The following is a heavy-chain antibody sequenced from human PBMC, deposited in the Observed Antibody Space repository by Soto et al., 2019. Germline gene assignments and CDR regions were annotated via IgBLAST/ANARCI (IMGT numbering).Heavy chain of an antibody. CDR1: GYTFTSYD. D-gene: IGHD3-3*01. CDR3: AVWRRRNYDFWSGSVDY. CDR2: MNPNSGNT. Sequence: ASVKVSCKASGYTFTSYDINWVRQATGQGREWMGWMNPNSGNTGYAQKFQGRVTMTRNTSISTAYMELSSLRSEDTAVYYCAVWRRRNYDFWSGSVDYWGQGTMVTVYS. V-gene: IGHV1-8*01. J-gene: IGHJ4*02.